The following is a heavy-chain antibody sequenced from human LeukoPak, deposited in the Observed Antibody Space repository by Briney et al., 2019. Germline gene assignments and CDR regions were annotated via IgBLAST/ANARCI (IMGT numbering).Heavy chain of an antibody. V-gene: IGHV4-34*01. CDR1: GGSFSGYY. D-gene: IGHD4-23*01. CDR2: INHSGST. Sequence: PSETLSLTCAVYGGSFSGYYWSWICQPPGKGLEWIGEINHSGSTNYNPSLKSRVTISVDTSKNQLSLKLSSVTAADTAVYYCARARGYYGGLANYWGQGTLVTVSS. CDR3: ARARGYYGGLANY. J-gene: IGHJ4*02.